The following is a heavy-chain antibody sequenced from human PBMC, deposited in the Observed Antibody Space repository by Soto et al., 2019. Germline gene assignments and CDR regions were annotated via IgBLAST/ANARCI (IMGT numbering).Heavy chain of an antibody. D-gene: IGHD5-18*01. Sequence: QVQLVQSGAEVKKPGSSVKVSCLASRGTFNRYAINWVRQAPGHGLEWLGALVPQFGTPNYAQKFQDRVTIVADESTNTTSLELRGFTSDDTAVYYCARQNRDTPMVPFDVWGQGTLVTVSS. J-gene: IGHJ4*02. CDR3: ARQNRDTPMVPFDV. CDR2: LVPQFGTP. CDR1: RGTFNRYA. V-gene: IGHV1-69*01.